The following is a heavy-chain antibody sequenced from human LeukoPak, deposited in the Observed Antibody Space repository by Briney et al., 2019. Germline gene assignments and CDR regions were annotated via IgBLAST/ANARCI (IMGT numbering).Heavy chain of an antibody. V-gene: IGHV3-30*18. J-gene: IGHJ4*02. CDR3: AKDQSHWNSAGSADY. CDR2: ISDDVGNK. D-gene: IGHD1-7*01. Sequence: GGSPRLSRAASRFTFSSYGMQGVCQGPGRRVERGVVISDDVGNKYNAHSLKGQFTISRDNSKNTLYLQMTRLRAEDTAAYSCAKDQSHWNSAGSADYWGQGTLVTVSS. CDR1: RFTFSSYG.